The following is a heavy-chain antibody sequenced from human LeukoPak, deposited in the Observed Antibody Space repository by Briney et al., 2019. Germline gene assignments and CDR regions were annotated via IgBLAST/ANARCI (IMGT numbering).Heavy chain of an antibody. CDR2: IRYDGSNK. CDR1: GFTFSSYG. J-gene: IGHJ3*02. V-gene: IGHV3-30*02. D-gene: IGHD2-21*01. Sequence: GGSLRLSCAASGFTFSSYGMHWVRQAPGKGLEWVAFIRYDGSNKYYADSVKGRFTISRDNSKNSLYLQMNSLRAEDMALYYCAKGAAVIAIGAFDIWGQGTMVTVSS. CDR3: AKGAAVIAIGAFDI.